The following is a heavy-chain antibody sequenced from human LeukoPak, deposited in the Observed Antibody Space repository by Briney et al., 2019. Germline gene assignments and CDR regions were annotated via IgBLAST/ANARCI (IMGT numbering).Heavy chain of an antibody. CDR2: IYHSGST. J-gene: IGHJ6*04. V-gene: IGHV4-30-2*01. CDR1: GGSISSGGYY. CDR3: ARDDMTTVTTPRVDV. D-gene: IGHD4-11*01. Sequence: NPSQTLSLTCTVSGGSISSGGYYWSWIRQPPGKGLEWIGYIYHSGSTYYNPSLKSRVTISVDRSKNQFSLKLSSVTAADTAVYYCARDDMTTVTTPRVDVWGKGTTVTVSS.